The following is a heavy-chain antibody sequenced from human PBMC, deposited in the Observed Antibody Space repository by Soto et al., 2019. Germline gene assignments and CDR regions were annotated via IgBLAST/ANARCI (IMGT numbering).Heavy chain of an antibody. CDR2: IYYSGST. CDR3: AREGLELSLCDP. D-gene: IGHD1-7*01. V-gene: IGHV4-30-4*01. Sequence: QVQLQESGPGLVKPSQTLSLTCTVSGGSISSGDYYWSWIRQPPGKGLEWIGYIYYSGSTNYNPSLRSRVTISVDPSKNQFSLKLSSVTAADTAVYYCAREGLELSLCDPWGQGTLVTVSS. J-gene: IGHJ5*02. CDR1: GGSISSGDYY.